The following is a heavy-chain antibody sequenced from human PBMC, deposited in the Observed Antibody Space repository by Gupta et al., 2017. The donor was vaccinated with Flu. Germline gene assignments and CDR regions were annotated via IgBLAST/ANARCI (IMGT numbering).Heavy chain of an antibody. D-gene: IGHD3-22*01. CDR3: ASGYYDTSGYYYNAFDI. CDR1: GDSVGSRNYY. CDR2: IYPSGAT. Sequence: HLPLPASGPGLLKPSETLSLTCTVPGDSVGSRNYYWGWLRQPPGKALVWIGNIYPSGATYYNPSLKSRVTIYVDTSKNQFSLRLSSVTTADTALYYCASGYYDTSGYYYNAFDIWGQGTMVSVSS. J-gene: IGHJ3*02. V-gene: IGHV4-39*01.